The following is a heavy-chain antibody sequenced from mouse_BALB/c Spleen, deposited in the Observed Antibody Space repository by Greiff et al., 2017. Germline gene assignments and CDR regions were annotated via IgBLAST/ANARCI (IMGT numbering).Heavy chain of an antibody. CDR1: GFSLTSYG. Sequence: VKLVESGPGLVAPSQSLSITCTVSGFSLTSYGVHWVRQPPGKGLEWLGVIWAGGSTNYNSALMSRLSISKDNSKSQVFLKMNSLQTDDTAMYYCARDRGAYGDDERFAYWGQGTLVTVSA. CDR2: IWAGGST. D-gene: IGHD2-2*01. V-gene: IGHV2-9*02. J-gene: IGHJ3*01. CDR3: ARDRGAYGDDERFAY.